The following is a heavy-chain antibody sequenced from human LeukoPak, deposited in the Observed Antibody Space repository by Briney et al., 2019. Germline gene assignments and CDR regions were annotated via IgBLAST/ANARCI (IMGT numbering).Heavy chain of an antibody. Sequence: GGSLRLSCAASGFTFSNYGMHWVRQAPGKGLEWVAFIRYDASNRHYADSVKGRFTISRDNSKNTLYLQMNSLKTEDTALYYCTTVEGYTRYSYMDVWGKGTTVTISS. CDR2: IRYDASNR. CDR3: TTVEGYTRYSYMDV. V-gene: IGHV3-30*02. J-gene: IGHJ6*03. CDR1: GFTFSNYG. D-gene: IGHD5-24*01.